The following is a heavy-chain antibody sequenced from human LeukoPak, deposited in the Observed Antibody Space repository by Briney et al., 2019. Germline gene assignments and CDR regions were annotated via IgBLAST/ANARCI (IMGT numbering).Heavy chain of an antibody. CDR1: GYTFTGYY. Sequence: ASVKVSCKASGYTFTGYYMHWVRQAPGQGLEWMGRINPNSGGTNYAQKFQGRVTMARDTSISTAYMELSRLRSDDTAVYYCASGYYYDSSAPFDIWGQGTMVTVSS. D-gene: IGHD3-22*01. V-gene: IGHV1-2*06. CDR3: ASGYYYDSSAPFDI. CDR2: INPNSGGT. J-gene: IGHJ3*02.